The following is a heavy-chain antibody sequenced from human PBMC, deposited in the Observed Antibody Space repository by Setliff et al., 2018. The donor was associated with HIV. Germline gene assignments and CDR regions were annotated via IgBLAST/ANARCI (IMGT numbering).Heavy chain of an antibody. CDR3: ATRAYDSSGYLRSRVSGAAFDI. V-gene: IGHV1-24*01. Sequence: ASVKVSCKVSGYTLTELSIHWMRQAPGKGLEWMGGFDPEYDKTFYAQKFQGRVTMSEDTSTDTAYMELTSLRSEDTAVYYCATRAYDSSGYLRSRVSGAAFDIWGQGTMVTVSS. CDR1: GYTLTELS. D-gene: IGHD3-22*01. J-gene: IGHJ3*02. CDR2: FDPEYDKT.